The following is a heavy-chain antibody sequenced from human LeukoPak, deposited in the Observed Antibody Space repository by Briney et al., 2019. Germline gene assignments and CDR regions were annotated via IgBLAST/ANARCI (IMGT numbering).Heavy chain of an antibody. CDR2: INPNSGGT. CDR1: GYTFTGYY. Sequence: ASVKVSCKASGYTFTGYYMHWVRQAPGQGLEWMGWINPNSGGTNYAQKFQGRVTMTRDTSISTAYMELSRLTSDDTAVYYCARGATYKQGYSMAESGFDPWGQGALVTASS. CDR3: ARGATYKQGYSMAESGFDP. J-gene: IGHJ5*02. D-gene: IGHD3-16*01. V-gene: IGHV1-2*02.